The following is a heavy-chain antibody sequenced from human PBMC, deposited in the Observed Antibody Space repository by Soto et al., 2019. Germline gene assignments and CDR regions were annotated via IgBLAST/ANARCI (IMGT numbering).Heavy chain of an antibody. CDR2: IYHSGST. CDR3: ARGDCSGGSCYSVDI. V-gene: IGHV4-4*02. D-gene: IGHD2-15*01. J-gene: IGHJ3*02. Sequence: SETRSLTCAVSGGSISSSNWWSWVRQPPGKGLEWIGEIYHSGSTNYNPSLKSRVTISVDKSKNQFSLKLTSVTAADTAVYYCARGDCSGGSCYSVDIWGQGTMVT. CDR1: GGSISSSNW.